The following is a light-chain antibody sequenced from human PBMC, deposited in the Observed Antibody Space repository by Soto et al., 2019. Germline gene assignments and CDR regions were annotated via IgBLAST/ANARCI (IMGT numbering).Light chain of an antibody. Sequence: QAVVTQEPSLIVSPGGTVTLTCGSSTGAVTSGHYPHWFQQKPDQAPWTLIYDTSIKHSWTPARFSGSLLGGKAALTLSGAQPADEADYYCLLYYSETVVFGGGTKLTVL. CDR2: DTS. J-gene: IGLJ2*01. V-gene: IGLV7-46*01. CDR1: TGAVTSGHY. CDR3: LLYYSETVV.